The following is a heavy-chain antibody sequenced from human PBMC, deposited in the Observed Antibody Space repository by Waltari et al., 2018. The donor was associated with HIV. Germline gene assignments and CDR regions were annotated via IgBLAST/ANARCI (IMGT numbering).Heavy chain of an antibody. J-gene: IGHJ4*02. CDR3: ARRPQYQKAEFDY. CDR2: INPGDSET. V-gene: IGHV5-51*03. Sequence: EVQLVQSGAEVKKPGESLKISCKGSGYSFTSYWTGWVRQMPGKGLAWMGIINPGDSETRYSPSFQGQVTISADKSISTAYLQWSSLKASDTAMYYCARRPQYQKAEFDYWDQGTLVTVSS. D-gene: IGHD2-2*01. CDR1: GYSFTSYW.